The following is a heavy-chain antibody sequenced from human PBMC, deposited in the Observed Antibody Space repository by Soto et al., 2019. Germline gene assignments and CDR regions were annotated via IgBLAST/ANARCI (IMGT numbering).Heavy chain of an antibody. CDR2: IYQTGST. V-gene: IGHV4-4*01. CDR1: GGSVSSNNW. J-gene: IGHJ4*01. CDR3: ASLGYCSGADCHGTR. D-gene: IGHD2-8*02. Sequence: PAETLSLTCAFSGGSVSSNNWWSWVRQPPGQGLEWIGEIYQTGSTNYNPSLKSRLTISVDKFKNQFSLKLSSVTAADTAVYFCASLGYCSGADCHGTRWGQGILVTVSS.